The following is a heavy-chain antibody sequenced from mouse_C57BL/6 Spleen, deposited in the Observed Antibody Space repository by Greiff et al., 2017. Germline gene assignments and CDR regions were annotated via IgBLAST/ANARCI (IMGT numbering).Heavy chain of an antibody. Sequence: QVQLQQPGAELVRPGSSVKLSCKASGYTFTSYWMHWVKQRPIQGLEWIGNIDPSDSETHYNQKFKDKATLTVDKSSSTAYMQLSSLTSEDSAVYYCARVYDYDAGGFDYWGQGTTLTVSS. V-gene: IGHV1-52*01. CDR1: GYTFTSYW. CDR2: IDPSDSET. J-gene: IGHJ2*01. D-gene: IGHD2-4*01. CDR3: ARVYDYDAGGFDY.